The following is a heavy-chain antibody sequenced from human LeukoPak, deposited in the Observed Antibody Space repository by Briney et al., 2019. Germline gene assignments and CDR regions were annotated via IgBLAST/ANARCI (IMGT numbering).Heavy chain of an antibody. V-gene: IGHV1-8*01. CDR2: MNPNSGNT. J-gene: IGHJ3*02. Sequence: GASVKVSCKASGYTFTSYDINWVRQATGQGLEWMGWMNPNSGNTGYAQKFRGRVAMTRNTSISTAYMELSSLRSEDTAVYYCAREFSSKDYYDSSGYYHDAFDIWGQGTMVTVSS. CDR3: AREFSSKDYYDSSGYYHDAFDI. CDR1: GYTFTSYD. D-gene: IGHD3-22*01.